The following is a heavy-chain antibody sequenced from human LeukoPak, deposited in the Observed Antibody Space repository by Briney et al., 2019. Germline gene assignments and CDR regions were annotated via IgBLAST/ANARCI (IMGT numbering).Heavy chain of an antibody. CDR2: IRSIGDR. V-gene: IGHV3-13*01. D-gene: IGHD6-19*01. CDR3: PRLYSCGAYSNSFYI. J-gene: IGHJ3*02. CDR1: GFTFGHHD. Sequence: PGGSLRLSCAASGFTFGHHDMRWVRHAAGKGLEWVSAIRSIGDRFYSGSVKGRFTISRENAKNTLYLEMNSLRVGEMVVNYCPRLYSCGAYSNSFYIWGKGTVVTVSS.